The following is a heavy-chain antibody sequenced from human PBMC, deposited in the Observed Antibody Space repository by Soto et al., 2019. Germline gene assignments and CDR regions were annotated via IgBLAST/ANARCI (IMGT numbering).Heavy chain of an antibody. V-gene: IGHV3-74*01. CDR3: VRGGLLRYWFDP. Sequence: EVQLVESGGGLVQPGGSLRLSCAASGFTFTTYWMHWVRQAPEKGLMWVARIKGDASMTSYADSVKGRFTISRDNAKDTLYLQLNRLRVDEDTAVYYCVRGGLLRYWFDPWGHGTLVTVSS. J-gene: IGHJ5*02. D-gene: IGHD2-15*01. CDR1: GFTFTTYW. CDR2: IKGDASMT.